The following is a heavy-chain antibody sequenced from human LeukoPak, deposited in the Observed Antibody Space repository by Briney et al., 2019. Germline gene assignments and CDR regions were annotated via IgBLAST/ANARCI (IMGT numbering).Heavy chain of an antibody. D-gene: IGHD7-27*01. CDR2: INPSGGST. CDR1: GYTFTSYY. Sequence: AASVKVSCKASGYTFTSYYMHWVRQAPGQGLEWMGIINPSGGSTSYAQKFQGRVTMTRDTSTSTVYMELSSLRSEDTAVYYCARAGDPPARDYYYYYMDVWGKGTTVTVSS. CDR3: ARAGDPPARDYYYYYMDV. V-gene: IGHV1-46*01. J-gene: IGHJ6*03.